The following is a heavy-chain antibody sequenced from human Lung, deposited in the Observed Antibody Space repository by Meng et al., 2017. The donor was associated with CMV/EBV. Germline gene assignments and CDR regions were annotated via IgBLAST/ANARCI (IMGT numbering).Heavy chain of an antibody. Sequence: GESXKISXAASGFTFSSYAMSWVRQAPGKGLEWVSAISGSGGSTYYADSVKGRFTISRDNSKNTLYLQMNSLRAEDTVVYYCAKRLGGLLSSDADLGYWGQGTLVTVSS. J-gene: IGHJ4*02. CDR2: ISGSGGST. V-gene: IGHV3-23*01. CDR1: GFTFSSYA. D-gene: IGHD3-10*01. CDR3: AKRLGGLLSSDADLGY.